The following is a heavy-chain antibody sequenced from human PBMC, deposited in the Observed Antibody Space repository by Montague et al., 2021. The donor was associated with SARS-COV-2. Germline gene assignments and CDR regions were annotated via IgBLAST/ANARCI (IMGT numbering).Heavy chain of an antibody. CDR3: ARHGKTRIAMIVVVIGYCDY. CDR2: IYYSGST. J-gene: IGHJ4*02. D-gene: IGHD3-22*01. CDR1: GGFISSSSYY. V-gene: IGHV4-39*01. Sequence: SETLSLTCTVSGGFISSSSYYWGWIRQPPGKGLEWLGCIYYSGSTYYXXXLKSRVTISVDTSKNQFSLKLSSVTAADTAVYYCARHGKTRIAMIVVVIGYCDYWGQGTLVTISS.